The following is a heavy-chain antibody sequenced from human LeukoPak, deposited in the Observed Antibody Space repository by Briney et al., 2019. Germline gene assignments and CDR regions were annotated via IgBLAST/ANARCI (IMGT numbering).Heavy chain of an antibody. V-gene: IGHV3-30*02. CDR3: AKEKGIYCSSIDCSPGMDV. Sequence: GGSLRLSCAASGFTFSSYAMHWVRQAPGKGLEWVAIIWYEGSKNYYADSVKGRFTFSRDNSKNTLYLQMSSLRAEDTAVYYCAKEKGIYCSSIDCSPGMDVWGQGTTVTVSS. CDR2: IWYEGSKN. D-gene: IGHD2-2*01. J-gene: IGHJ6*02. CDR1: GFTFSSYA.